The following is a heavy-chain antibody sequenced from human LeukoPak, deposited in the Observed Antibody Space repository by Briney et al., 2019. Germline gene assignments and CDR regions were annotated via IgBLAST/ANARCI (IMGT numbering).Heavy chain of an antibody. D-gene: IGHD2-2*01. V-gene: IGHV3-23*01. Sequence: GGSLRLSCAASGFTFSSYAMSWVRQAPGKGLEWVSAISGSGGSTYYADSVKGRFTISRDNSKNTLYLQMNSLRAEDTAVYYCAASLPNIVVVPATKGPFGYWGQGALVTVSS. CDR3: AASLPNIVVVPATKGPFGY. J-gene: IGHJ4*02. CDR2: ISGSGGST. CDR1: GFTFSSYA.